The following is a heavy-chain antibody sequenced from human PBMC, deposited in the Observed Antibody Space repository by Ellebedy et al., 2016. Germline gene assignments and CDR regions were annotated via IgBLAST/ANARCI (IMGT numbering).Heavy chain of an antibody. CDR3: ARDSAGVVVTSCFDY. D-gene: IGHD2-21*02. J-gene: IGHJ4*02. V-gene: IGHV3-7*01. CDR1: GFTSSAYW. Sequence: GESLKISXAASGFTSSAYWMSWVRQAPGKGLEWVANIKQDGSEKYYVDSVKGRFTISRDNAKNSLYLQMNSLRDEDTAVYYCARDSAGVVVTSCFDYWGQGTLVTVSS. CDR2: IKQDGSEK.